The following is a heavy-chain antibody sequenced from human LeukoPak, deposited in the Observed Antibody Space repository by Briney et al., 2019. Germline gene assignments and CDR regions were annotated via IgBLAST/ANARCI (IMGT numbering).Heavy chain of an antibody. Sequence: PSETLSLTCTVSGGSISIGGYYWSWIRQHPGKGLEWIGYIYYSGITYYNPSLKSRVTISVDTSKNQFSLYLSSVTAADTAVYYCARVTSGEFADYWGQGTLVIVSS. V-gene: IGHV4-31*03. CDR3: ARVTSGEFADY. J-gene: IGHJ4*02. D-gene: IGHD3-10*01. CDR2: IYYSGIT. CDR1: GGSISIGGYY.